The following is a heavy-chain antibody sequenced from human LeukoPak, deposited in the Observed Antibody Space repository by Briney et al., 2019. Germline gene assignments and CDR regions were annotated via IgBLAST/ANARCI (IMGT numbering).Heavy chain of an antibody. J-gene: IGHJ3*02. D-gene: IGHD5-18*01. CDR3: AREAGGGIQLDAFDI. CDR2: IYYSGST. V-gene: IGHV4-59*01. Sequence: SETLSLTCTVSGGFISSYYWSWIRQPPGKGLECIGYIYYSGSTNYNPSLKSRVTISVDTSKNQFSLKLSSVTAADTAVYYCAREAGGGIQLDAFDIWGQGTMVTVSS. CDR1: GGFISSYY.